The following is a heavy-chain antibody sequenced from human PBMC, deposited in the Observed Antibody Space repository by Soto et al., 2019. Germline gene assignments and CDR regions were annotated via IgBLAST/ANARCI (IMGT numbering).Heavy chain of an antibody. V-gene: IGHV1-69*13. CDR2: IIPIFGTA. CDR1: GGTFSRYA. J-gene: IGHJ6*02. CDR3: ARVDGRYSSSWTYYYYYYGMDV. Sequence: SVKVSCKASGGTFSRYAISWVRQAPGQGLEWMGGIIPIFGTANYAQKFQGRVTITADESTSTAYMELSSLRSEDTAVYYCARVDGRYSSSWTYYYYYYGMDVWGQGTTVTVSS. D-gene: IGHD6-13*01.